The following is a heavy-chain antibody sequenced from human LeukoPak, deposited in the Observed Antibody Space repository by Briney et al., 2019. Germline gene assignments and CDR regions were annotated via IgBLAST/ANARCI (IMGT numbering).Heavy chain of an antibody. CDR2: IKQDGSEK. CDR1: GFTFSGYW. J-gene: IGHJ3*02. V-gene: IGHV3-7*01. Sequence: PGGSLRLSCAASGFTFSGYWMSWVRQAPGKGLEWVANIKQDGSEKYYVDSVKGRFTISRDNAKNSLYLQMNSLRAEDTAVYYCARDNLGAFDIWGQGTMVTVSS. CDR3: ARDNLGAFDI. D-gene: IGHD1-14*01.